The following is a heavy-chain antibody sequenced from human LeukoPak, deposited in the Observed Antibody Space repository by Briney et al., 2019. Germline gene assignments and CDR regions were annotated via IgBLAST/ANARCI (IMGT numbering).Heavy chain of an antibody. Sequence: ETLSLTCAVYGGSFSGYYMSWVRQAPGKGLEWVSVIYSGGSTYYADSVKGRFTISRDNSKNTLYLQMNSLRAEDTAVYYCARERPYGSGSYYKEPPNYYYMDVWGKGTTVTVSS. J-gene: IGHJ6*03. D-gene: IGHD3-10*01. CDR1: GGSFSGYY. CDR2: IYSGGST. V-gene: IGHV3-53*05. CDR3: ARERPYGSGSYYKEPPNYYYMDV.